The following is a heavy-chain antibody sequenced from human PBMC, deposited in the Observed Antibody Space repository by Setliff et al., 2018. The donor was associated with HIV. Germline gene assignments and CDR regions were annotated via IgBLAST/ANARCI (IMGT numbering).Heavy chain of an antibody. J-gene: IGHJ4*02. D-gene: IGHD3-22*01. CDR3: ARSLCYYDSCGYYYNY. CDR2: VYPRDSDT. Sequence: GESLKISCQGSGYSFTTYYIGWVRQMPGKGLEWMGLVYPRDSDTRYSPSFQGQVTISVDKSINTAYLQWNSLKASDTAMYNCARSLCYYDSCGYYYNYWGQGTLVTVSS. CDR1: GYSFTTYY. V-gene: IGHV5-51*01.